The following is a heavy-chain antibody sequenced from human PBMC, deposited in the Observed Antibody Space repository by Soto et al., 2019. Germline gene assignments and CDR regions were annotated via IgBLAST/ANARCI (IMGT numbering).Heavy chain of an antibody. J-gene: IGHJ6*02. CDR2: IWYDGSNK. V-gene: IGHV3-33*01. CDR3: ARGVRPALLGHSPHLEYYYYYYGMDV. CDR1: GFTFSSYG. Sequence: PGGSLRLSCAASGFTFSSYGMHWVRQAPGKGLEWVAVIWYDGSNKYYADSVKGRFTISRDNSKNTLYLQMNSLRAEDTAVYYCARGVRPALLGHSPHLEYYYYYYGMDVWGQGTTVTVSS. D-gene: IGHD2-2*01.